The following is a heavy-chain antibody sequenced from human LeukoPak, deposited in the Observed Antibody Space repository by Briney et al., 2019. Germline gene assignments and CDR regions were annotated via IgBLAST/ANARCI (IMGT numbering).Heavy chain of an antibody. CDR3: ARTRSSGYLTFDX. J-gene: IGHJ4*02. Sequence: GGSLRLSCAASEFTFSSYSMNWVRQAPGKGLEWVSYITNSGNSKSYADSVKGRFTISRDNTKNSLYLQMNGLRAEDTAVYYCARTRSSGYLTFDXWXQGILVTVSS. CDR2: ITNSGNSK. CDR1: EFTFSSYS. D-gene: IGHD3-22*01. V-gene: IGHV3-48*01.